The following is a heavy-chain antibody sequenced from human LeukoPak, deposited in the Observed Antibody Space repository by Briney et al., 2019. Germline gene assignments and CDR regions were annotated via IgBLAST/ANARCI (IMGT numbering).Heavy chain of an antibody. J-gene: IGHJ4*02. Sequence: GGSLRLSCAASGFTVSSNYMSWVRQAPGKGLEWVSVIYSGGSTYYADSVKGRFTISRDNSKNTLYLQMNSLRAEDTAVYYCASSPYYGSGSYTLRIWGQGTLVTVSS. CDR2: IYSGGST. D-gene: IGHD3-10*01. CDR1: GFTVSSNY. V-gene: IGHV3-53*01. CDR3: ASSPYYGSGSYTLRI.